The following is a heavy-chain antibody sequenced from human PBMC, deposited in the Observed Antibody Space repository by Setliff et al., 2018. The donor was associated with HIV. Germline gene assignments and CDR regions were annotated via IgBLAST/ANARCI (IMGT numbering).Heavy chain of an antibody. CDR3: AKDIVAPGLFLDY. D-gene: IGHD3-16*02. V-gene: IGHV3-11*04. Sequence: GGSLRLSCAASGFTFSDYYMSWIRQAPGKGLEWVSYISFNSGSTIYYADSVKGRFTISRDNAKNSLYLQMNSLRAEDTAVYYCAKDIVAPGLFLDYWGQGTLVTVSS. J-gene: IGHJ4*02. CDR1: GFTFSDYY. CDR2: ISFNSGSTI.